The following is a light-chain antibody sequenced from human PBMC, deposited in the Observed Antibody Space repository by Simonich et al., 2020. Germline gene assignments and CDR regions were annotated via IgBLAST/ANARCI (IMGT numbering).Light chain of an antibody. CDR1: QSVLYSSSNKNY. CDR3: QQYYSTRT. V-gene: IGKV4-1*01. J-gene: IGKJ1*01. Sequence: DIVMTQSPDSLAVSLGERATINCKSSQSVLYSSSNKNYLAWYQQKPGQPPKLLIYWASTLESGVPDRFSGSGSGTDFTLTISSLQAEDVAVYYCQQYYSTRTFGQGTKVEIK. CDR2: WAS.